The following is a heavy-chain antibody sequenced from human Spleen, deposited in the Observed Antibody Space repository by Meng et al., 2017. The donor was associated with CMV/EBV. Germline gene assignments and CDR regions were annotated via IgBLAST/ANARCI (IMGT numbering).Heavy chain of an antibody. CDR1: GASITSHTYF. Sequence: GSLRLSCTVSGASITSHTYFWDWIRQPPGKGLEWIGSISYGGITYYNSSLKSRVTISVDTSKSQLTLKLSSVTAADTAVYYCARIFPSDYYKYDMDVWGQGTTVTVSS. D-gene: IGHD3-3*01. V-gene: IGHV4-39*06. J-gene: IGHJ6*02. CDR2: ISYGGIT. CDR3: ARIFPSDYYKYDMDV.